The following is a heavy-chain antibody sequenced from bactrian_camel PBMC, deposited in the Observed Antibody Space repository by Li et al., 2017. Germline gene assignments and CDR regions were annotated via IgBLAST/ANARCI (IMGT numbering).Heavy chain of an antibody. J-gene: IGHJ4*01. CDR2: IDRAGSP. Sequence: QVQLVESGGGTVQAGGSLRLSCEVSGYSVQTAYMAWFRQAPGVGREGVASIDRAGSPTYTYSVAGRFTISGDYDKNLLDLEMNSLKPEDTAMYYCAADAPSVVVAGPCRERGEFKYWGQGTQVTVS. CDR3: AADAPSVVVAGPCRERGEFKY. D-gene: IGHD2*01. V-gene: IGHV3S53*01. CDR1: GYSVQTAY.